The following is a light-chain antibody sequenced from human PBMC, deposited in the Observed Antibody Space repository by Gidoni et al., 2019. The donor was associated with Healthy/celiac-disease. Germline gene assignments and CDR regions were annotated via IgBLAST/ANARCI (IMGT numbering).Light chain of an antibody. Sequence: DIVMTQSHDSLAVSLGERATINCKSSQSVLYSSNNKNYLAWYQQKPGQPPKLLIYWASTRESGVPDRFSGSGSGTDFTLTISSLQAEDVAVYYCQQYYSTPWTFGQGTKVEFK. CDR1: QSVLYSSNNKNY. CDR2: WAS. V-gene: IGKV4-1*01. J-gene: IGKJ1*01. CDR3: QQYYSTPWT.